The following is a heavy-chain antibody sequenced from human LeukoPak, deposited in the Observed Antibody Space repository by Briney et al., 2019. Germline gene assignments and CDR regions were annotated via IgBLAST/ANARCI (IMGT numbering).Heavy chain of an antibody. CDR2: IIPIFGTA. CDR1: GGTFSSYA. Sequence: ASVKVSCKASGGTFSSYAISWVRQAPGQGLEWMGGIIPIFGTANYAQKFQGRVTITADKSTSTAYMELSSLRSEDTAVYYCARAEVYYGSGSYHTNRFDPWGQGTLVTVSS. V-gene: IGHV1-69*06. D-gene: IGHD3-10*01. J-gene: IGHJ5*02. CDR3: ARAEVYYGSGSYHTNRFDP.